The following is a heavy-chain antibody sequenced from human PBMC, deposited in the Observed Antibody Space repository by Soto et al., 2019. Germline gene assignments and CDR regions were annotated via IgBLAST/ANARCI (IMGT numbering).Heavy chain of an antibody. V-gene: IGHV4-38-2*02. CDR2: IYHSGST. CDR1: GYSISSGYY. D-gene: IGHD6-19*01. CDR3: ARELAVAGTSWFDP. Sequence: SETLSLTCAVSGYSISSGYYWGWIRQPPGKGLEWIGSIYHSGSTYYNPSLKSRVTISVDTSKNQFSLKLSSVTAADTAVYYCARELAVAGTSWFDPWGQGTLVTVSS. J-gene: IGHJ5*02.